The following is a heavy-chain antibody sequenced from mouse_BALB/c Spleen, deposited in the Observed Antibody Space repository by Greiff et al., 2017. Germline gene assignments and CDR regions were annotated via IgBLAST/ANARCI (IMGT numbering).Heavy chain of an antibody. CDR1: GFTFSSYA. J-gene: IGHJ4*01. Sequence: EVKVEESGGGLVKPGGSLKLSCAASGFTFSSYAMSWVRQTPEKRLEWVASISSGGSTYYPDSVKGRFTISRDNARNILYLQMSSLRSEDTAMYYCARRVYYYGSSYVRAMDYWGQGTSVTVSS. V-gene: IGHV5-6-5*01. CDR2: ISSGGST. CDR3: ARRVYYYGSSYVRAMDY. D-gene: IGHD1-1*01.